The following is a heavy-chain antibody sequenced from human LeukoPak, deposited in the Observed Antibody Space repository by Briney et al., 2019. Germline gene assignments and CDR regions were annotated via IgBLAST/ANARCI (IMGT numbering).Heavy chain of an antibody. CDR2: ISWNSGSI. CDR3: AKDIGGVLWFGELLSKAFDI. Sequence: GGSLRLSCAASGFTFDDYAMHWVRQAPGKGLEWVSGISWNSGSIGYADSVKGRFTISRDNAKSSLYLQMNSLRAEDTALYYCAKDIGGVLWFGELLSKAFDIWGQGTMVTVSS. J-gene: IGHJ3*02. CDR1: GFTFDDYA. D-gene: IGHD3-10*01. V-gene: IGHV3-9*01.